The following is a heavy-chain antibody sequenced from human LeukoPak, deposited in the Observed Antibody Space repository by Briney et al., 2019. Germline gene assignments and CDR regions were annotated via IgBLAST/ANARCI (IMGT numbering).Heavy chain of an antibody. CDR1: GFTFNSYW. CDR3: ARASSSGYRGADF. J-gene: IGHJ4*02. CDR2: IKQDGSEK. Sequence: GGSLRLSCAASGFTFNSYWMSWVRQAPGKGLEWVANIKQDGSEKYYVDSVKGRFTISRDNAKNSLFLQMNSLRAEDTAVYYSARASSSGYRGADFWGQGTLVTVSS. D-gene: IGHD3-22*01. V-gene: IGHV3-7*01.